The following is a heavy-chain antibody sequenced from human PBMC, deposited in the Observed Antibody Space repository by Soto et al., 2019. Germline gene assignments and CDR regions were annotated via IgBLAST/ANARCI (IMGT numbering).Heavy chain of an antibody. CDR2: ISYDGSNK. CDR3: ARDHRYSGSYYPRLDY. J-gene: IGHJ4*02. D-gene: IGHD1-26*01. Sequence: PGGSLRLSCAASGFTFSSYAMHWVRQAPGKGLEWVAVISYDGSNKYYADSVKGRFTISRDNSKNTLYLQMNSLRAEDTAVYYCARDHRYSGSYYPRLDYWGQGTLVTAPQ. CDR1: GFTFSSYA. V-gene: IGHV3-30-3*01.